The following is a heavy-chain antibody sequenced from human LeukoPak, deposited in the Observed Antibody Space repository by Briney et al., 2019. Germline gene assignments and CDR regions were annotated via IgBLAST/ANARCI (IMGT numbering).Heavy chain of an antibody. D-gene: IGHD2-2*01. Sequence: GASVTVSCKASGYTFTGYYMHWLRQAPGQGLEGTGLINPNSGSTSYAQKFQGRVTMTRDTSISTAYMELSRLRSDDTAVYYCARVWPQLLERWFYPWGEGALVTVSS. CDR2: INPNSGST. CDR1: GYTFTGYY. J-gene: IGHJ5*02. V-gene: IGHV1-2*02. CDR3: ARVWPQLLERWFYP.